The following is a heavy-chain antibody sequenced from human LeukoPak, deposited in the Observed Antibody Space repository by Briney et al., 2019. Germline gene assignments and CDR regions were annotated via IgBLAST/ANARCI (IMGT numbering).Heavy chain of an antibody. CDR2: INSDGSST. J-gene: IGHJ4*02. V-gene: IGHV3-74*01. Sequence: GGSLRLSCAASGFTFSSYWMHWVRQAPGKGLVWVSRINSDGSSTSYADSVKGRFTISRDNAKNTLYLQMDSLRAEDTAVYYCARHTLRAAAGFDYWGQGTLLTVSS. D-gene: IGHD6-13*01. CDR3: ARHTLRAAAGFDY. CDR1: GFTFSSYW.